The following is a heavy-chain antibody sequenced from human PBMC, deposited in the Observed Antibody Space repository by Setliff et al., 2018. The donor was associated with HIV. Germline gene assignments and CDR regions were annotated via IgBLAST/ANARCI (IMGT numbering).Heavy chain of an antibody. D-gene: IGHD3-16*01. CDR2: ILYDGSNK. V-gene: IGHV3-30*04. J-gene: IGHJ4*02. CDR1: GFSLSSYT. Sequence: HPGGSLRLSCEASGFSLSSYTMNWVRQAPGKGLEWVAVILYDGSNKYYADSVKGRFTISRDNLKKRVYLQMSSLRAEDTAVYFCARDTGQPVYYFDSWGQGTLVTVSS. CDR3: ARDTGQPVYYFDS.